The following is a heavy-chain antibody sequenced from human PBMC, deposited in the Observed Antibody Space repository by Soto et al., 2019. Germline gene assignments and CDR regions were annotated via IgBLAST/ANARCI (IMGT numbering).Heavy chain of an antibody. V-gene: IGHV1-2*02. J-gene: IGHJ5*02. D-gene: IGHD1-26*01. Sequence: ASVKVSCKASGYTFTGYYMHWVRQAPGQGLEWMGWINPNSGGTNYAQKFQGRVTMTRDTSVSTAYMELSRLRSDDTARDYCARDLMYSGSYYWFDPWGQGTLVTVSS. CDR2: INPNSGGT. CDR3: ARDLMYSGSYYWFDP. CDR1: GYTFTGYY.